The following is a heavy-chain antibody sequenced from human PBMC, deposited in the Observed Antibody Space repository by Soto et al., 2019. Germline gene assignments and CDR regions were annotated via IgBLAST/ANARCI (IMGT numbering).Heavy chain of an antibody. CDR2: ISVYSGKT. CDR3: ARYRGGYFDY. V-gene: IGHV1-18*01. CDR1: GYIFTSHG. Sequence: QVQLVQSGAEVKKPGASVKVSCKASGYIFTSHGIAWVRQAPGQGLEWMGWISVYSGKTTYSEKVQGTVTMTTDQSTTRAYMELRSLRSDDTAVYYCARYRGGYFDYWGQGALVTVSS. J-gene: IGHJ4*02. D-gene: IGHD2-2*01.